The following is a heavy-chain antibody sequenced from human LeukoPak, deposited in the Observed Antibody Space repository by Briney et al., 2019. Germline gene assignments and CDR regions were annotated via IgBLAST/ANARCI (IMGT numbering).Heavy chain of an antibody. CDR3: AKRRGIAVAGGYFDY. J-gene: IGHJ4*02. V-gene: IGHV3-30*02. CDR1: GFTFSSYG. D-gene: IGHD6-19*01. CDR2: IRYDGSNK. Sequence: PGGSLRLSCAASGFTFSSYGMHWVRQAPGKGLEWVAFIRYDGSNKYYADSVKGRFTISRDNSKNTLYLQMNSQRAEDTAVYYCAKRRGIAVAGGYFDYWGQGTLVTVSS.